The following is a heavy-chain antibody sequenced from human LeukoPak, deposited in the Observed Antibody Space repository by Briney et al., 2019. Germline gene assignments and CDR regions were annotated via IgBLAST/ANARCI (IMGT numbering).Heavy chain of an antibody. CDR1: GFTFSSYW. CDR2: IKQDGSEK. J-gene: IGHJ6*02. CDR3: ARDTQYDFWSGYPHYYYYGMDV. V-gene: IGHV3-7*01. Sequence: GGSLRLSCAASGFTFSSYWMSWVRQAPGKGLEWVANIKQDGSEKYYVDSVKGRFTISRDNAKNSLYLQMNSLRAEDTAVYYCARDTQYDFWSGYPHYYYYGMDVWGQGTTVTVSS. D-gene: IGHD3-3*01.